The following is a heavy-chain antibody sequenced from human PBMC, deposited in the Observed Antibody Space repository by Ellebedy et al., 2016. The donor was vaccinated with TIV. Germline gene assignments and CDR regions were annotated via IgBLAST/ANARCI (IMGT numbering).Heavy chain of an antibody. Sequence: GGSLRLSCAASGFTFSSYGMHWVRQAPGKGLEWVAVISYDGRNKYYADSVKGRFTISRDNSKNTLYLQMNSLRVEDTAVYYCARDGVYYDLRGGMDVWGQGTTVTVSS. J-gene: IGHJ6*02. CDR1: GFTFSSYG. CDR2: ISYDGRNK. D-gene: IGHD3-3*01. CDR3: ARDGVYYDLRGGMDV. V-gene: IGHV3-30*03.